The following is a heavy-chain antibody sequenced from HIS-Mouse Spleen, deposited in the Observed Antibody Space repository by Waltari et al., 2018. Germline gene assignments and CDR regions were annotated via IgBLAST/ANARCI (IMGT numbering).Heavy chain of an antibody. V-gene: IGHV3-9*01. CDR3: AKDGRSLNY. Sequence: EVQLLESGGGLVQPGRSLRLSCAPSGFTFAADAMHWVRQAPGKGLEWVSGMSWDGGRRGDAGSVKGRFTISRDNAKNSLYLQMNSLRAEDTALYYCAKDGRSLNYWGQGTLVTVSS. CDR2: MSWDGGRR. CDR1: GFTFAADA. J-gene: IGHJ4*02.